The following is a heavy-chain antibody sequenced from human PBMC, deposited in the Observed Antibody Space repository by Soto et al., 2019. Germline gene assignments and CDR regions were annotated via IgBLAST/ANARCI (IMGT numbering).Heavy chain of an antibody. J-gene: IGHJ6*02. CDR1: GFTFSSYS. D-gene: IGHD2-2*01. V-gene: IGHV3-48*02. Sequence: GGSLRLSCAASGFTFSSYSMNWVRQAPGKGLEWVSYISSSSSTIYYADSVKGRFTISRDNAKNSLYLQMNSLRDEDTAVYYCARAPWAVCISTSCYHYYYGMDVWGQGTTVTVS. CDR2: ISSSSSTI. CDR3: ARAPWAVCISTSCYHYYYGMDV.